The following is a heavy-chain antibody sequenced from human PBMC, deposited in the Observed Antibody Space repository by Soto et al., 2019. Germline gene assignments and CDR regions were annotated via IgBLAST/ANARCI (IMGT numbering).Heavy chain of an antibody. V-gene: IGHV4-4*02. J-gene: IGHJ4*02. Sequence: PSETLSLTCAVSGGSISSRNWWSWVRQPPGKGLEWIGEIHHSGSTNPNPSLKSRVTTSVDKSKNQFSLKLTSVTAADTAVYYCAGSGSYRHIDYWGQGTLVTVYS. CDR2: IHHSGST. CDR1: GGSISSRNW. D-gene: IGHD3-10*01. CDR3: AGSGSYRHIDY.